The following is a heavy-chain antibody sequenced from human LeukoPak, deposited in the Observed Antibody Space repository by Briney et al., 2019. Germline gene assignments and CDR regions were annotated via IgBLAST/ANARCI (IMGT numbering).Heavy chain of an antibody. CDR3: AKVVGDWSNFDY. Sequence: GGSLRLSCAASGFTFSSYGMHWVRQAPGKGLEWVAVISYDGSNKYYADSVKGRFTISRDNSKNTLYLQMNSLRVDDTAVYYCAKVVGDWSNFDYWGQGTLVTVSS. CDR2: ISYDGSNK. D-gene: IGHD3-16*01. CDR1: GFTFSSYG. V-gene: IGHV3-30*18. J-gene: IGHJ4*02.